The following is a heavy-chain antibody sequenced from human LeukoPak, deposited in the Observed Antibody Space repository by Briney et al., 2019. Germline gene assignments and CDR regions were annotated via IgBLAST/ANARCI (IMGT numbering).Heavy chain of an antibody. Sequence: GASVKVSCKASGYTFTGYYMHWVRQAPGQGLEWMGWINPNSGGTNYAQKFQGRVTMTRDTSISTAYMELSRLRSDDTAVYYCARDLPGTTPQTPFDPWGQGTLVTVSS. CDR1: GYTFTGYY. J-gene: IGHJ5*02. V-gene: IGHV1-2*02. CDR3: ARDLPGTTPQTPFDP. CDR2: INPNSGGT. D-gene: IGHD1-7*01.